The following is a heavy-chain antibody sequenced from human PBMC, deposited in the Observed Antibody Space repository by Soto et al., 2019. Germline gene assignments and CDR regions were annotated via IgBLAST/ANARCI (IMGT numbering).Heavy chain of an antibody. V-gene: IGHV5-51*01. CDR3: ARQGGEYNTMSDY. CDR1: VYTFSKYW. J-gene: IGHJ4*02. Sequence: SGESLKISCKGSVYTFSKYWIGWVRQTPGKGLEWMGMIYPGDSDARYSSSFEGQVTFSVDKSINTAYLQWNSLKASDTAMYYCARQGGEYNTMSDYWGQGTLVTVSS. CDR2: IYPGDSDA. D-gene: IGHD3-10*01.